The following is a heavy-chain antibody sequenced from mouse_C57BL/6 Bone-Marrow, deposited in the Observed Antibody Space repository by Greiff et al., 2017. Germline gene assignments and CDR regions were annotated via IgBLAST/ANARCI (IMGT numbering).Heavy chain of an antibody. CDR2: IHPNSGST. Sequence: VQLQQSGAELARPGASVKMSCKASGYTFTSYTMHWVKQRPGQGLEWIGMIHPNSGSTNYNEKFKSKATLTVDKSSSTAYMQLSSLTSEDSAVYYCARKGGAWFAYWGQGTLVTVSA. J-gene: IGHJ3*01. CDR3: ARKGGAWFAY. V-gene: IGHV1-64*01. CDR1: GYTFTSYT.